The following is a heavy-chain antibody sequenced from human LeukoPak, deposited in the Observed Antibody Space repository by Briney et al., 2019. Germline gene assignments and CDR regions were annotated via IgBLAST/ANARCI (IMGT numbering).Heavy chain of an antibody. Sequence: GGSLRLSCAASGLTVSSNFMSWVRQAPGQGLEWVSVIYPDGNTHYADSVKGRFTISRDNSKNTLYLQMDGLRAEDTAVYYCARGRDTAIFDYWGQGTLVTVSS. D-gene: IGHD5-18*01. CDR1: GLTVSSNF. CDR3: ARGRDTAIFDY. V-gene: IGHV3-53*01. J-gene: IGHJ4*02. CDR2: IYPDGNT.